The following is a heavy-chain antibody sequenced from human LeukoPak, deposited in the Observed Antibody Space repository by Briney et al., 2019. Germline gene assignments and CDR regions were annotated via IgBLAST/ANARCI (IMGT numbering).Heavy chain of an antibody. CDR2: IRSKASGGTT. J-gene: IGHJ5*02. D-gene: IGHD3-10*01. V-gene: IGHV3-49*04. Sequence: GGSLGLSCTASGFTFGDYAMSWVRQAPGKGLEWVGFIRSKASGGTTEYAASVKGRFTISRDDSKSIAYLQMNSLKTEDTAVYYCTRGDGSGSSWGQGTLVTVSS. CDR3: TRGDGSGSS. CDR1: GFTFGDYA.